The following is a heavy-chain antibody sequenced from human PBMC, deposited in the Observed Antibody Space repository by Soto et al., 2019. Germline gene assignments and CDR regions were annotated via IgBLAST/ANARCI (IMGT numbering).Heavy chain of an antibody. V-gene: IGHV1-8*01. J-gene: IGHJ4*02. D-gene: IGHD2-8*01. CDR1: GYTFTSYD. Sequence: GASVKVSCKASGYTFTSYDINWVRQATGQGLEWMGWMNPNSGNTGYAQKFQGRVTMTRNTSISTAYMELSSLRSEDTAVYYCARGGIYDIVLMVYETTFDYWGQGTLVTVSS. CDR3: ARGGIYDIVLMVYETTFDY. CDR2: MNPNSGNT.